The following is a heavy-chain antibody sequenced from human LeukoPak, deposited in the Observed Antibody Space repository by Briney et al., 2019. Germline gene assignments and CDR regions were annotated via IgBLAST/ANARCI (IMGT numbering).Heavy chain of an antibody. D-gene: IGHD3-3*01. CDR2: INHGGST. Sequence: SETLSLTCAVYGGSFSGYYWSWIRQPPGKGLEWIGEINHGGSTNYNPSLKSRVTISVDTSKNQFSLKLSSVTAADTAVYYCARVDNDFDYYYYGMDVWGQGTTVTVSS. J-gene: IGHJ6*02. CDR1: GGSFSGYY. V-gene: IGHV4-34*01. CDR3: ARVDNDFDYYYYGMDV.